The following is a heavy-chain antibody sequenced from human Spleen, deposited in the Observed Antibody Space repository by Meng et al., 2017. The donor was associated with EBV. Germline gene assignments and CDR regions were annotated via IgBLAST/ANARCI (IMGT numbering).Heavy chain of an antibody. CDR2: IYYSGST. V-gene: IGHV4-30-4*01. CDR3: ARIPVDVVVPAAIYFDY. Sequence: QLLLQDAGPGVVKPSQTLSLICTVSGGSIRRGGYYWSWIRQPPGKGLEWIGYIYYSGSTFYNPSLKSRVTISVDTSKKQFSLRLSSVTAADTAVYYCARIPVDVVVPAAIYFDYWGQGTLVTVSS. CDR1: GGSIRRGGYY. J-gene: IGHJ4*02. D-gene: IGHD2-2*01.